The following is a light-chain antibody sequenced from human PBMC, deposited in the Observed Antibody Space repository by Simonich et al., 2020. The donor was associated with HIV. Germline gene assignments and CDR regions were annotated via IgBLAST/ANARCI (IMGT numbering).Light chain of an antibody. CDR1: KLGDKY. J-gene: IGLJ2*01. CDR3: CSYAGRSVI. Sequence: SYELTQPPSVSMSPGQTASITCSGDKLGDKYACWYQQKSGQSPVLVIYQDNKRPSGVPDRFSGSKSGNTASLTISGLQAEDEGQYYCCSYAGRSVIFGGGTKLTVL. CDR2: QDN. V-gene: IGLV3-1*01.